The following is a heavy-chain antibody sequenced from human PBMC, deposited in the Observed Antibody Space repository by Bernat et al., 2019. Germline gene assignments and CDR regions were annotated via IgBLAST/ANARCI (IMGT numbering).Heavy chain of an antibody. Sequence: EVQLVESGGGLVQPGGSLRLSCAASGFTFSNYWMSWVRQTPGKGLEWVANINKDEGEKYYVDSVKGRFTISRDNAKNSLFLQMNSLRAEDTAVYYCAKRGLRARGGDFDCWGQGTLVTVSS. CDR3: AKRGLRARGGDFDC. CDR2: INKDEGEK. D-gene: IGHD3-10*01. CDR1: GFTFSNYW. V-gene: IGHV3-7*03. J-gene: IGHJ4*02.